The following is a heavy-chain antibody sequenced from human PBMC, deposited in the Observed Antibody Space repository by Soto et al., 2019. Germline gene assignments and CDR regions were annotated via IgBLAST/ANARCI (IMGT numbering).Heavy chain of an antibody. CDR3: ARVGPPRIAVAGNWFDP. Sequence: QVQLVESGGGVVQPGRSLRLSCAASGFTFSSYGMHWVHQAPGKGLEWVAVIWYDGSNKYYADSVKGRFTISRDNSKNTLYLQMNSLRAEDTAVYYCARVGPPRIAVAGNWFDPWGQGTLVTVSS. CDR2: IWYDGSNK. V-gene: IGHV3-33*01. J-gene: IGHJ5*02. CDR1: GFTFSSYG. D-gene: IGHD6-19*01.